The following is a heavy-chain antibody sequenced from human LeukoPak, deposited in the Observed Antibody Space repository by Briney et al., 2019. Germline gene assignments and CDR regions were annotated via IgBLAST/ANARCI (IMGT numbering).Heavy chain of an antibody. Sequence: PSETLSLTCTVSGDSISSYYWSWIRQPPGKGLEWIAYIYYTGSTKYNPSLKSRAPISVDTSRNQFSLKLTTVTAADTAVYYCARVGTSSWYGLGYFDLWPQGTLVPVSS. D-gene: IGHD6-13*01. CDR3: ARVGTSSWYGLGYFDL. V-gene: IGHV4-59*01. CDR2: IYYTGST. J-gene: IGHJ5*02. CDR1: GDSISSYY.